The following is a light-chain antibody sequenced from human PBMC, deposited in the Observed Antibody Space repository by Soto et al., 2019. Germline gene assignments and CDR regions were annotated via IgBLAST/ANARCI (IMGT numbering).Light chain of an antibody. J-gene: IGLJ1*01. CDR2: EVS. V-gene: IGLV2-8*01. Sequence: QSVLTQPPSASGSPGQSVTISCTGTSSDVGGYNYVSWYQQHPGKAPKLMIYEVSKRPSGVPDRFSGSKSGNTAPLTISGLQAEDEADYYCSSYTSSSTLYVFGTGTKVTVL. CDR1: SSDVGGYNY. CDR3: SSYTSSSTLYV.